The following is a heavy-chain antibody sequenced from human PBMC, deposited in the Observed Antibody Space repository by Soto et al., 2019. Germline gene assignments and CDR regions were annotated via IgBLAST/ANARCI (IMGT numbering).Heavy chain of an antibody. V-gene: IGHV3-48*01. Sequence: EVQLVESGGGLVQPGGSLRLSCAASGFTFSSYDMNWVRQAPGKGLEWVSYISSSSSTIYYADSVKGRFTISRDNAKNALYVQMNSLRAEDSAVYYCAGHGGQWLNWFDPWGQGVLVTVSS. CDR2: ISSSSSTI. D-gene: IGHD6-19*01. CDR3: AGHGGQWLNWFDP. J-gene: IGHJ5*02. CDR1: GFTFSSYD.